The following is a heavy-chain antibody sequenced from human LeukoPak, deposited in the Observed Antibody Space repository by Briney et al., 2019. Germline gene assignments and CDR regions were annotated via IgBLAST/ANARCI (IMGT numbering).Heavy chain of an antibody. V-gene: IGHV4-59*01. CDR3: ARNQHSYDSSGPGYWYFDL. CDR1: DGSISSYY. CDR2: IYHSGST. D-gene: IGHD3-22*01. J-gene: IGHJ2*01. Sequence: PSETLSLTCTVSDGSISSYYWSWIRQPPGKGLEWIGYIYHSGSTNYNPSLKSRVTISVDTSKNEFSLKPSSVTAADTAMYYCARNQHSYDSSGPGYWYFDLWGRGTLVTVSS.